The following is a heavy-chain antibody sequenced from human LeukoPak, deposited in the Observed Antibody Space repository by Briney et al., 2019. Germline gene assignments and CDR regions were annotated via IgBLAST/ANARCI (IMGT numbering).Heavy chain of an antibody. J-gene: IGHJ5*02. CDR3: ARLRSKYWFDP. V-gene: IGHV3-23*01. CDR1: GFTFTTCA. CDR2: ISGNGVNT. D-gene: IGHD4-11*01. Sequence: GGSLRLSCAASGFTFTTCAMTWVRQAPGKGLEWVSGISGNGVNTHYADSVKGRFTISRDNSKNTVSLQMHSLRADDTAVYYCARLRSKYWFDPWGQGTLVTVSS.